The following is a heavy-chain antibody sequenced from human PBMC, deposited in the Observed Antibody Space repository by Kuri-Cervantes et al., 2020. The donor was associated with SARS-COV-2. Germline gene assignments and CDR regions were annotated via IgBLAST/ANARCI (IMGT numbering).Heavy chain of an antibody. CDR3: ARQCSSPDCLAYFDY. V-gene: IGHV1-18*01. CDR2: ISKYSVHT. J-gene: IGHJ4*02. CDR1: GGTFSSYA. Sequence: ASVKVSCKASGGTFSSYAISWVRQAPGQGLEWVGWISKYSVHTNDAQKFQGRVTMTTDVSTSTAYMERRSLRYDDTAVYYCARQCSSPDCLAYFDYWGQGTLVTVSS. D-gene: IGHD2-2*01.